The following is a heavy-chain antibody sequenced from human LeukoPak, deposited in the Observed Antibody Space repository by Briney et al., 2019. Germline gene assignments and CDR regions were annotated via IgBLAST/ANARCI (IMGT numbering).Heavy chain of an antibody. Sequence: GGSLRLSCAASGFTFSSYSMNWVRQAPGKGLEWVSVITTGGDTYYADSVKGRFTISRDNSKNTLYLQLNSLRADDTAVYYCTPHLWGGTYPYYLAYCSEGTLVTVSS. CDR3: TPHLWGGTYPYYLAY. J-gene: IGHJ4*02. D-gene: IGHD1-26*01. CDR1: GFTFSSYS. CDR2: ITTGGDT. V-gene: IGHV3-23*01.